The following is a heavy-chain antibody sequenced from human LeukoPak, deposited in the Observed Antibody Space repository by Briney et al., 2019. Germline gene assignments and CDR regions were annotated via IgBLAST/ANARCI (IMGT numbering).Heavy chain of an antibody. CDR3: ARNRGGGSGYSDY. D-gene: IGHD3-22*01. Sequence: LSLTCTVSGGSISSSSYYWGWIRQAPGKGLEWVSYISSSSSYTNYADSVKGRFTISRDNAENSLYLQMNSLRAEDTAVYYCARNRGGGSGYSDYWGQGTLVTVSS. CDR2: ISSSSSYT. V-gene: IGHV3-11*03. J-gene: IGHJ4*02. CDR1: GGSISSSSYY.